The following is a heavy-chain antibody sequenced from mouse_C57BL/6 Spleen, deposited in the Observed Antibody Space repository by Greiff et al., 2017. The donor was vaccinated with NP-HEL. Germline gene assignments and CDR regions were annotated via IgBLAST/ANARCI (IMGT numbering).Heavy chain of an antibody. CDR3: ARTGRDYDGYYFDY. CDR1: GYTFTSYW. CDR2: IYPGSGST. J-gene: IGHJ2*01. V-gene: IGHV1-55*01. D-gene: IGHD2-4*01. Sequence: QVQLQQPGAELVKPGASVKMSCKASGYTFTSYWITWVKQRPGQGLEWIGDIYPGSGSTNYNEKFKSKATLTVDTSSSTAYMQLSSLTSEDSAVYYCARTGRDYDGYYFDYWGQGTTLTVSS.